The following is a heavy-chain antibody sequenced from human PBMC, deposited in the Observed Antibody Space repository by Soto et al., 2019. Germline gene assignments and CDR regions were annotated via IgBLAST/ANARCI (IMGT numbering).Heavy chain of an antibody. Sequence: PSEPLSLTAAFSGASIRSGGYSWSWIRQPPGKGLEWIGYIYHSGSTYYNPSHKSRVTISEDTSKHLFTLKLNPVTAADTAVYYCARDLWGFCCTYY. J-gene: IGHJ6*01. CDR1: GASIRSGGYS. CDR3: ARDLWGFCCTYY. V-gene: IGHV4-30-2*01. CDR2: IYHSGST. D-gene: IGHD2-8*01.